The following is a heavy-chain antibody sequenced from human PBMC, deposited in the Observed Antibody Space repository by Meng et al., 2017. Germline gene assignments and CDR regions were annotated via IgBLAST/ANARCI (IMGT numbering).Heavy chain of an antibody. D-gene: IGHD3-22*01. Sequence: GGSLRLSCAASGFTFSSYGMHWVRQAPGKGLEWVAVIWYDGSNKYYADSVKGRFTISRDNSKNTLYLQMNSLRAEDTAVYYCAKGYYYDSSGYYLVFDYWGQGTLVTVSS. CDR3: AKGYYYDSSGYYLVFDY. J-gene: IGHJ4*02. CDR2: IWYDGSNK. V-gene: IGHV3-33*06. CDR1: GFTFSSYG.